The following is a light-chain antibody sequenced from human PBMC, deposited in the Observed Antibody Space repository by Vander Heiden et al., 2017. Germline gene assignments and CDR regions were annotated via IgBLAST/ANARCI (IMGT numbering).Light chain of an antibody. CDR1: KLGDKY. V-gene: IGLV3-1*01. Sequence: YELTQPPSVSVSPGQTASITCSGDKLGDKYACWYQQKPGQSPVLVIYQDSKRPSGIPERFSGSNSGNTATLTISGTQAMDEADYYCQAWDSSTLYVFGTGTKVTVL. CDR3: QAWDSSTLYV. J-gene: IGLJ1*01. CDR2: QDS.